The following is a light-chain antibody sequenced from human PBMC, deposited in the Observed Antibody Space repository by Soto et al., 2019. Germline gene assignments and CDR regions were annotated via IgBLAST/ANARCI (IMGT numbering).Light chain of an antibody. Sequence: EIVMTQSPATLSVSPGERVTLSCRASESISSKLAWYQQKPGQAPSLLMYGAFTRATGIPARFSGSGSGTEFTLTICSLQSEDFAVYYCQQYNTWSSITFGQGTRLEIK. V-gene: IGKV3-15*01. CDR1: ESISSK. J-gene: IGKJ5*01. CDR3: QQYNTWSSIT. CDR2: GAF.